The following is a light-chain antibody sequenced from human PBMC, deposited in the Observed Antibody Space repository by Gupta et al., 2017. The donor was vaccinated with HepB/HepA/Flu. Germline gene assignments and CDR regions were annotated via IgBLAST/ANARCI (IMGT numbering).Light chain of an antibody. V-gene: IGKV3-11*01. CDR1: QSVSSY. CDR3: QQRSKWPPIT. CDR2: DAS. Sequence: EIVLTQSPATLSLSPGERATLSCRASQSVSSYLAWYQQKPGQAPRLLIYDASNRATGIPARFSGSGSGTDFTLTINSREPEDFAVYYCQQRSKWPPITFGQGTQLEIK. J-gene: IGKJ5*01.